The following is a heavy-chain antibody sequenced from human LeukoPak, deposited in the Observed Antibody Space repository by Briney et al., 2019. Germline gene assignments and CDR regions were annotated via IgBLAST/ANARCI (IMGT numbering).Heavy chain of an antibody. D-gene: IGHD6-6*01. CDR2: IRYDGSNK. V-gene: IGHV3-30*02. CDR3: AKDRLAARRDDAFDI. J-gene: IGHJ3*02. Sequence: PGGSLRLSCAASGFTFSSYGMHWVCQAPGKGLEWVAFIRYDGSNKYYADSVKGRFTISRDNSKNTLYLQMNSLRAEDTAVYYCAKDRLAARRDDAFDIWGQGTMVTVSS. CDR1: GFTFSSYG.